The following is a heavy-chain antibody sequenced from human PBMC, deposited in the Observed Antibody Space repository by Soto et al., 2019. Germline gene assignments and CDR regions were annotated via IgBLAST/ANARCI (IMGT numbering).Heavy chain of an antibody. CDR3: AAAVAAAYVFPCYCMDV. V-gene: IGHV4-59*01. Sequence: QVQLQESGPGLVKPSETLSLTCTVSGASISSYHWSWIRQTPGKGLEWIGYIYYSGSANYNPSLKSRVTFSVDTSKNQVSLKLGSVTAADTGVYYCAAAVAAAYVFPCYCMDVWGKGTRVTVSS. CDR2: IYYSGSA. J-gene: IGHJ6*03. D-gene: IGHD6-19*01. CDR1: GASISSYH.